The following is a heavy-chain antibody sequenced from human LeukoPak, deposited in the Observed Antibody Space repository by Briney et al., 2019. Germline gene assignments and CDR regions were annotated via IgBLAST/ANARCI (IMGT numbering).Heavy chain of an antibody. CDR1: GFTFSNAW. CDR3: ATDFYDST. Sequence: GGSLRLSCATSGFTFSNAWMNWVRQATGKGLEWVGRIRSNSDGGTIDYAAPVKGRFTLSRDDSKTTLYLQMNSLQTEDTAAYYCATDFYDSTWDQGTLVTVSS. CDR2: IRSNSDGGTI. D-gene: IGHD3-22*01. V-gene: IGHV3-15*07. J-gene: IGHJ5*02.